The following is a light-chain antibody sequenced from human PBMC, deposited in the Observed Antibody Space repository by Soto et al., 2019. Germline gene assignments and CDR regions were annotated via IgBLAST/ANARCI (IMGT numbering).Light chain of an antibody. Sequence: DIQMTQSPSTLSASVGDRVTITCRASQSSSNWLAWYQQRPGKAPKLLIYDASTLESWVTSRFSGSGSGTEFTLTISGLRPDDFATYYCQQYNTYSYTFGQGTKLEIK. J-gene: IGKJ2*01. CDR3: QQYNTYSYT. CDR1: QSSSNW. V-gene: IGKV1-5*01. CDR2: DAS.